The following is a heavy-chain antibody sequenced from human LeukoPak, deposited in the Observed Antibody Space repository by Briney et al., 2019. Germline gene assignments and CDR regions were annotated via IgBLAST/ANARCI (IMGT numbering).Heavy chain of an antibody. Sequence: PGGSLRLSCAASGFTFSSYGMHWVRQAPGKGLEWVAFISYDGSNKYNADSVKGRFTISRDNPKNTLYLQMNSLRAEDTAVYYCAKSGWATRECMDYWGQGTLVTVSS. CDR1: GFTFSSYG. CDR2: ISYDGSNK. D-gene: IGHD5-24*01. V-gene: IGHV3-30*18. J-gene: IGHJ4*02. CDR3: AKSGWATRECMDY.